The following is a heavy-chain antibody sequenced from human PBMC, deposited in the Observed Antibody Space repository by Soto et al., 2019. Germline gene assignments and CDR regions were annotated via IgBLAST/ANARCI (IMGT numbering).Heavy chain of an antibody. CDR2: IYDSGST. CDR3: ARHQGSNYGMDV. V-gene: IGHV4-30-4*01. CDR1: GGSISSGDYY. J-gene: IGHJ6*02. Sequence: SETLSLTCTVSGGSISSGDYYWSWIRQHPGKGLEWIGYIYDSGSTYYNPSLKSRVTISVDTSKNQFSLKLSSVTAAATAVYYSARHQGSNYGMDVWGQGTTVTVSS.